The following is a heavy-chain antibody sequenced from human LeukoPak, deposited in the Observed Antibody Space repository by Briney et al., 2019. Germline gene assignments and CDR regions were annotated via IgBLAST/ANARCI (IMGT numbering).Heavy chain of an antibody. D-gene: IGHD3-3*01. CDR3: ARDYVRLDSYYDFWSGYEKVFDY. Sequence: GASVKVSCKASGYTFTSYGISWVRQAPGQGLEWMGWISAYNGNTNYAQKLQGRVTMTTDTSTSTAYMELRSLRSDDTAVYYCARDYVRLDSYYDFWSGYEKVFDYWGRGTLVTVSS. CDR2: ISAYNGNT. CDR1: GYTFTSYG. V-gene: IGHV1-18*01. J-gene: IGHJ4*02.